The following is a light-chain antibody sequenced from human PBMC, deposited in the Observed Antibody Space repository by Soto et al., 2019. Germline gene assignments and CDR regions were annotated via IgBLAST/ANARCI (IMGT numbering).Light chain of an antibody. Sequence: DIQMTQSPSTLSASVGDRVTITCRASQSISSGLAWYQQKPGKAPKLLIFKASSLESGVPSRFSGSGSGTEFTLTISSLQPDDFAAYYCLQYKSYPWAFGQGTKVEIK. CDR3: LQYKSYPWA. CDR1: QSISSG. V-gene: IGKV1-5*03. J-gene: IGKJ1*01. CDR2: KAS.